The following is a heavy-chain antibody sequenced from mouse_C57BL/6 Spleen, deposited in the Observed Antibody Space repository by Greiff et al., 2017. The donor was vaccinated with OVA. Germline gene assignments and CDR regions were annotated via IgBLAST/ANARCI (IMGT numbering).Heavy chain of an antibody. CDR2: INPNNGGT. Sequence: VELQQSVPELVKPGASVKISCKASGYTFTDYYMNWVKQSHGKSLEWVGDINPNNGGTSYNQKFKGKATLTVDKSSSTAYMELRSLTSEDSAVYYCARWAYWGQGTLVTVSA. J-gene: IGHJ3*01. CDR1: GYTFTDYY. V-gene: IGHV1-26*01. CDR3: ARWAY.